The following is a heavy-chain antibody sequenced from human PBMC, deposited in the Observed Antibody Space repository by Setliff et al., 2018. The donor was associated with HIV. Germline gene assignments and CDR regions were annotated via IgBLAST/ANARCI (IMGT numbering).Heavy chain of an antibody. CDR1: GFTFSSYA. J-gene: IGHJ1*01. D-gene: IGHD3-22*01. CDR2: ITGSGYNT. V-gene: IGHV3-23*01. Sequence: GGSLRLSCTASGFTFSSYAMSWVRQAPGKGLEWVSGITGSGYNTYYADNVEGRFIISRDNSQNTLYLQMNSLTAEDTAIYYCAKRDYEDSTSYAPFFQYWGQGTLVTVSS. CDR3: AKRDYEDSTSYAPFFQY.